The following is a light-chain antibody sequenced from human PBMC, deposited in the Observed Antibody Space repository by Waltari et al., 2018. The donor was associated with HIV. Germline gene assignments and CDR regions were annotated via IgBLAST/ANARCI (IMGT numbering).Light chain of an antibody. Sequence: QSVLTQPPSASGTLGQRVTIPCPGSNSNGGRQYVYLYQQVPGTAPKQLIYRNDQRRSGVPDRFSVSKSGASASLSISGLRSEDEADYYCVAWDDSLSGFAFGTGTKVTVL. CDR3: VAWDDSLSGFA. V-gene: IGLV1-47*01. CDR1: NSNGGRQY. CDR2: RND. J-gene: IGLJ1*01.